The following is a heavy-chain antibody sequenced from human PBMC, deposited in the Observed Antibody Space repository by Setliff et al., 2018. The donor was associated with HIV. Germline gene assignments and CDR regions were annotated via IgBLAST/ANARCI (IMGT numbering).Heavy chain of an antibody. CDR2: IYTSGST. J-gene: IGHJ3*02. CDR1: GGSISSYY. V-gene: IGHV4-4*07. D-gene: IGHD1-26*01. CDR3: ARGGGSPQRFAFDI. Sequence: SETLSLTCTVSGGSISSYYWSWIRQPAGKGLEWIGRIYTSGSTNYNPSLKSRVTMSVDTSRNQFSLKLSSVTAADTAVYYCARGGGSPQRFAFDIWGQGTMVTVSS.